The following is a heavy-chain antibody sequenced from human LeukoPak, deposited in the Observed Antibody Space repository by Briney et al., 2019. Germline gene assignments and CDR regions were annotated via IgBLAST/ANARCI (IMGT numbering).Heavy chain of an antibody. J-gene: IGHJ6*02. CDR3: ARGVGRRSYQLLFRHYYYGMDV. CDR2: MNPNSGNT. Sequence: ASVKVSCMASGYTFTSYDINWVRQATGQGLEWMGWMNPNSGNTGYAQKFQGRVTMTRNTSISTAYMELSSLRSEDTAVYYCARGVGRRSYQLLFRHYYYGMDVWGQGTTVTVSS. D-gene: IGHD2-2*01. V-gene: IGHV1-8*01. CDR1: GYTFTSYD.